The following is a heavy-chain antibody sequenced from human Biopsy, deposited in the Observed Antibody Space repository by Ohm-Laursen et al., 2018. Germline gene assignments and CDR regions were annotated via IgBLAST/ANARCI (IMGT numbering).Heavy chain of an antibody. CDR2: INQGGSEN. CDR3: ARDSLVGGLS. Sequence: SLRLSCAASGLTFDTYWMSWVRQAPGKGLEWVANINQGGSENYYVESVKGRFTISRDNAKNSLYLQMNSLRAEDTAVYYCARDSLVGGLSWGQGTLVTVSS. V-gene: IGHV3-7*01. J-gene: IGHJ5*02. D-gene: IGHD2-8*02. CDR1: GLTFDTYW.